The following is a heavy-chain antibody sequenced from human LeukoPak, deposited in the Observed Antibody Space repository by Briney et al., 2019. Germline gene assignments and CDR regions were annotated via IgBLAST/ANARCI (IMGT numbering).Heavy chain of an antibody. V-gene: IGHV3-7*01. CDR1: GFTFGTYW. J-gene: IGHJ4*02. Sequence: QTGGSLRLSCAASGFTFGTYWMTWVRQAPGKGLEWVANIKQDGSDKYYAASVKGRFDISRDNANNSLYLQMYTLTVEETAVYCCARDQMSGCYAYWGQGTLVTVSS. D-gene: IGHD2-2*01. CDR3: ARDQMSGCYAY. CDR2: IKQDGSDK.